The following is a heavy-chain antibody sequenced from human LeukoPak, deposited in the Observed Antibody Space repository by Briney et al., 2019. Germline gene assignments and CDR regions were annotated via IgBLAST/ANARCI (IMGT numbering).Heavy chain of an antibody. CDR3: ARGLGAVAGYYFDY. D-gene: IGHD6-19*01. CDR2: INHSGST. J-gene: IGHJ4*02. V-gene: IGHV4-34*01. Sequence: KPSETLSLTCAVYGGSFSGYYWSWIRQPPGKGLEWIGEINHSGSTNYNPSLKSRVTISVDTSKNQFSLKLSSVTAADTAVYYCARGLGAVAGYYFDYWGQGTLVTVSS. CDR1: GGSFSGYY.